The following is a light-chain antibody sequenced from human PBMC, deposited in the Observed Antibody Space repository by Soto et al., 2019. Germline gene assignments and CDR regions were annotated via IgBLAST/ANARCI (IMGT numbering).Light chain of an antibody. V-gene: IGKV3-15*01. Sequence: EIVMTQSPATLSVSPGKRATLSCRASQSVSSNLAWYQQKRGQAPGLLIDGASTTATGIPARFSRSASGTAVTLTITSLQFEDFEVYYCQPYNNCPLTLGKGTNVDIK. CDR3: QPYNNCPLT. J-gene: IGKJ1*01. CDR1: QSVSSN. CDR2: GAS.